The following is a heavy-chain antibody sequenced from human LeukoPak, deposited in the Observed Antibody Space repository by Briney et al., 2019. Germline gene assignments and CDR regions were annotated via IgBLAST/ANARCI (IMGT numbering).Heavy chain of an antibody. V-gene: IGHV3-23*01. CDR3: AKDPPTTGTTFDN. CDR1: GFTFSSYA. J-gene: IGHJ4*02. Sequence: PGGSLRLSCAASGFTFSSYAMSWVRQAPGNGLEWVSSIGGGGVDTYYADSVKGRFTISRDNSKNTLYLQMNSLRVEDTAVYYCAKDPPTTGTTFDNWGRGTLVTVSS. D-gene: IGHD1-1*01. CDR2: IGGGGVDT.